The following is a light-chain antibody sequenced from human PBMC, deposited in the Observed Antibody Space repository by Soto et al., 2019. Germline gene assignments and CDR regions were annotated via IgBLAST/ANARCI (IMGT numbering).Light chain of an antibody. V-gene: IGKV3-15*01. CDR1: QSVSSN. Sequence: EIVMTQSPATLSESPGERATLSCRASQSVSSNLAWYQQKPGQAPRLLIYGASTRVPGIPARFSGSGSGTEFTLSITSLQSEDFAVYYCQQYSTWPLAFGGGTKVVI. J-gene: IGKJ4*01. CDR2: GAS. CDR3: QQYSTWPLA.